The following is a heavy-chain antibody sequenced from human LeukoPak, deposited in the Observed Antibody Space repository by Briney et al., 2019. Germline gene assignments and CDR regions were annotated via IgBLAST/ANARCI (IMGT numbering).Heavy chain of an antibody. D-gene: IGHD3-3*01. J-gene: IGHJ6*03. CDR3: ARVTRGPHRDFWSGYRQRNYYYYYMVV. CDR2: IIPIFGTA. Sequence: GASVKVSCKXSGYTFTSYDINWVRQAPGQGLEWMGEIIPIFGTANYSQKFQGRVTITADESTSTAYMELSSLRSEDTAVYYCARVTRGPHRDFWSGYRQRNYYYYYMVVWGKGTTVTVSS. CDR1: GYTFTSYD. V-gene: IGHV1-69*13.